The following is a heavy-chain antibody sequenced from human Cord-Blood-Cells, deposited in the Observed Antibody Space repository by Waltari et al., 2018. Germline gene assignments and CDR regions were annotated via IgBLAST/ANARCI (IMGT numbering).Heavy chain of an antibody. Sequence: QVQLQESGPGLVKPSETLSLTCTVSGGSISSHYWSWIRQPPGKGLEWIGYIYYSGSTHYNPPRKSRVTISVDTSKNQCSLKLSSVTAADTAVYYGARGEGGATIYYHGMDVWGQGTTVTVSS. J-gene: IGHJ6*02. CDR3: ARGEGGATIYYHGMDV. CDR1: GGSISSHY. V-gene: IGHV4-59*11. CDR2: IYYSGST. D-gene: IGHD1-26*01.